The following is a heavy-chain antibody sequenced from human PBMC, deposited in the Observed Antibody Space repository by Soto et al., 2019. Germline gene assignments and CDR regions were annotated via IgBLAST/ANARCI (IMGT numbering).Heavy chain of an antibody. V-gene: IGHV4-34*01. CDR3: ARGTVLMVYAIFDY. D-gene: IGHD2-8*01. CDR2: INHSGST. J-gene: IGHJ4*02. Sequence: SETLSLTCADYGGSFSGYYWSWIRQPPGKGLEWIGEINHSGSTNYNPSLKSRVTISVDTSKNQFSLKLSSVTAADTAVYYCARGTVLMVYAIFDYWGQGTLVTVSS. CDR1: GGSFSGYY.